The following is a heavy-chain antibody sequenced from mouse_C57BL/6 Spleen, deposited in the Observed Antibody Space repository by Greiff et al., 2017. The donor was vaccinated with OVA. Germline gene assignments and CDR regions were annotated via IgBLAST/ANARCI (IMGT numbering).Heavy chain of an antibody. V-gene: IGHV1-85*01. CDR3: ARRGLWPHFDY. Sequence: QVQLQQSGPELVKPGASVKLSCKASGYTFTSYDINWVKQRPGQGLEWIGWIYPKDGSTKYNEKFKDKATLTVDTSSSTTYMKLHNLTSEDSAVYYCARRGLWPHFDYWGQGTTLTVSS. CDR1: GYTFTSYD. D-gene: IGHD1-1*02. CDR2: IYPKDGST. J-gene: IGHJ2*01.